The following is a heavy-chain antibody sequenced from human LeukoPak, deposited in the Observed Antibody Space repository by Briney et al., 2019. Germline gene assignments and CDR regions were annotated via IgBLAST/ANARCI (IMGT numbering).Heavy chain of an antibody. CDR3: ARDSGLGRDCSSTSCSPEGKLYYFDY. D-gene: IGHD2-2*01. CDR2: IYYSGST. J-gene: IGHJ4*02. Sequence: PSETLSLTCTVSGGSISSSSYYWGWIRQPPGEGLEWIGSIYYSGSTYYNPSLKSRVTISVDTSKNQFSLKLSSVTAADTAVYYCARDSGLGRDCSSTSCSPEGKLYYFDYWGQGTLVTVSS. V-gene: IGHV4-39*07. CDR1: GGSISSSSYY.